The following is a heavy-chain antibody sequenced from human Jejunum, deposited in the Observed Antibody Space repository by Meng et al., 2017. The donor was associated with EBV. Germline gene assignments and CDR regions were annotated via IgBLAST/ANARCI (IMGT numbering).Heavy chain of an antibody. D-gene: IGHD2-2*01. CDR1: EYSFTTYD. CDR3: ASGPSCSSGSCQEFDY. CDR2: INGGATST. J-gene: IGHJ4*02. Sequence: QVQVRHSVVECNYPGASVMVSCHASEYSFTTYDLHLVRQAPGQRLEWMGWINGGATSTVYSQNFQGRLTIARDTSARTAFMELSSLTSEDTAVYYCASGPSCSSGSCQEFDYWGQGTLVTVSS. V-gene: IGHV1-3*01.